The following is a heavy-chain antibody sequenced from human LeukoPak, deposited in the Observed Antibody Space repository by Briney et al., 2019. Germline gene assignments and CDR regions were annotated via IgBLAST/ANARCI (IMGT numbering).Heavy chain of an antibody. D-gene: IGHD6-13*01. CDR3: ARDGEEASSSWYRVDY. CDR2: ISSSSSYI. CDR1: GFTFSSYS. Sequence: GGSLRLSCAASGFTFSSYSTNWVRQAPGKGLEWVSSISSSSSYIYYADSVKGRFTISRDNAKNSLYLQMNSLRAEDTAVYYCARDGEEASSSWYRVDYWGQGTLVTVSS. V-gene: IGHV3-21*01. J-gene: IGHJ4*02.